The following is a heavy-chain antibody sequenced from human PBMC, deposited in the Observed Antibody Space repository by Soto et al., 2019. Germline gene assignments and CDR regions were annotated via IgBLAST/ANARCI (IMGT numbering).Heavy chain of an antibody. Sequence: GASVKVSCKASGYTFTSYYMHWVRQAPGQGLEWMGIINPSGGSTSYAQKFQGRVTMTRDTSTSTVYMELSSLRSEDTAVYFCARGPYCSRTSCSPGGHWGQGTPVTVSS. CDR2: INPSGGST. J-gene: IGHJ4*02. CDR3: ARGPYCSRTSCSPGGH. V-gene: IGHV1-46*01. CDR1: GYTFTSYY. D-gene: IGHD2-2*01.